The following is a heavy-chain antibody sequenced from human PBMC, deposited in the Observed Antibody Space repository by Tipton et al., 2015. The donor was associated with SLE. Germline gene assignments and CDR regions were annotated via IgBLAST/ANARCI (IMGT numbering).Heavy chain of an antibody. CDR1: DGSIRSTNYY. D-gene: IGHD5-12*01. Sequence: TLSLTCTVSDGSIRSTNYYWGWIRQPPGKGLEWIGSIFYTGSTYYNPSLKSRVSFSIDTPKHQFSLKLNSVTAADTAVYYCARRHYSGPFDSWGQGTLVTVSS. CDR2: IFYTGST. V-gene: IGHV4-39*07. J-gene: IGHJ4*02. CDR3: ARRHYSGPFDS.